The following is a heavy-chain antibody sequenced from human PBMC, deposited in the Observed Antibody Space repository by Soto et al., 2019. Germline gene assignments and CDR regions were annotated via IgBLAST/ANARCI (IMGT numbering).Heavy chain of an antibody. CDR2: IKSKTDGGTT. J-gene: IGHJ4*02. CDR1: GFTFSNAW. V-gene: IGHV3-15*01. CDR3: TTGHSSRYWLRDY. Sequence: EVQLVESGGGLVKPGGSLRLSCAASGFTFSNAWMTWVRQAPGKGLEWVGRIKSKTDGGTTDYAAPVKGRFTISRDDSKNTLYLQMNSLKTEDTAVYYCTTGHSSRYWLRDYWGQGTLVTVSS. D-gene: IGHD3-9*01.